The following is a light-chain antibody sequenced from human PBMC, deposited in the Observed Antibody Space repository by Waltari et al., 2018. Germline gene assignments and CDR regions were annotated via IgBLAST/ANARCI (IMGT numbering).Light chain of an antibody. J-gene: IGKJ1*01. CDR3: QQYNNWPPGRT. CDR1: QSVNSN. V-gene: IGKV3-15*01. CDR2: GAS. Sequence: EILLTQSPATLSVSPGERATLSCRASQSVNSNLAWYQLKPGQAPRLLIYGASTRATGVPARFSGSGSGTDFTLTISSLQSEDFAVYYCQQYNNWPPGRTFGQGTKVEI.